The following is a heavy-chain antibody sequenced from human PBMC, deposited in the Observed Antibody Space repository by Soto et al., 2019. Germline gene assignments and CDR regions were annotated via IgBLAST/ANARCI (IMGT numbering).Heavy chain of an antibody. CDR2: ISGSGGST. CDR3: ARRSVPYYYDSSGYFHDY. V-gene: IGHV3-23*01. CDR1: GFTFSSYA. J-gene: IGHJ4*02. Sequence: GGSLRLSCAASGFTFSSYAMSWVRQAPGKGLEWVSAISGSGGSTYYADSVKGRFTISRDNSKNTLYLQMNSLRAEDTAVYYCARRSVPYYYDSSGYFHDYWGQGTLVTVSS. D-gene: IGHD3-22*01.